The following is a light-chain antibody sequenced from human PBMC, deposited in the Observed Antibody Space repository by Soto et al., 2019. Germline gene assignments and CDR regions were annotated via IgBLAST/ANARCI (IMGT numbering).Light chain of an antibody. CDR2: DAS. CDR3: QQRGNWPWLT. J-gene: IGKJ4*01. CDR1: QSVNNY. V-gene: IGKV3-11*01. Sequence: EIVLKQSPGTLSLSPGERATLSCRASQSVNNYLAWYQQKPGQAPRLLIYDASNRATGIPARFSGSGSATDFTLTISSLEPEDSAVYYCQQRGNWPWLTFGGGTRVEIK.